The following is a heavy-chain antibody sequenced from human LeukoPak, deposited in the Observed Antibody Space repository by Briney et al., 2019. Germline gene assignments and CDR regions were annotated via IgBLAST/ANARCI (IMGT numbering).Heavy chain of an antibody. Sequence: SETLSLTCAVYGGSFSGYYWSWIRQPPGKGLEWIGEINHSGSTNYNPSLKSRVTISVDTSKNQFSLKLSSVTAADTAVYYCARERAYGERGFDYWGQGTLVTVSS. CDR2: INHSGST. D-gene: IGHD4-17*01. V-gene: IGHV4-34*01. J-gene: IGHJ4*02. CDR1: GGSFSGYY. CDR3: ARERAYGERGFDY.